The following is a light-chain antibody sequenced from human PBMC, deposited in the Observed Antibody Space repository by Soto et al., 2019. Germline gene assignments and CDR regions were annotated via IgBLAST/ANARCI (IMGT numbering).Light chain of an antibody. Sequence: EIVMTQSPAILSVSPGERATLSCRASQSISNNLAWYQQKPGQAPRLLIYGATNKASGVPARFSGSRSGTEFTLTISSLQSEDFALYYCHQYHNWPWGTFGQGTKVEIK. J-gene: IGKJ1*01. CDR1: QSISNN. CDR3: HQYHNWPWGT. V-gene: IGKV3-15*01. CDR2: GAT.